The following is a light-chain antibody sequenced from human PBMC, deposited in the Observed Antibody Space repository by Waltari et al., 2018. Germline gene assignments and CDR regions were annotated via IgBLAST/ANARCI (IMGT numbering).Light chain of an antibody. CDR1: QNLLHTNGFTY. V-gene: IGKV2-28*01. CDR2: LGF. CDR3: MQTLQPLYT. J-gene: IGKJ2*01. Sequence: IMMTQSPLSLPVTPGEPASISCRSSQNLLHTNGFTYMDWYLKKPGQSPQILIYLGFNRVPGFPERCSGSGSGTDFTLKISRVEAEDIGVYYCMQTLQPLYTFGQWTRLEIK.